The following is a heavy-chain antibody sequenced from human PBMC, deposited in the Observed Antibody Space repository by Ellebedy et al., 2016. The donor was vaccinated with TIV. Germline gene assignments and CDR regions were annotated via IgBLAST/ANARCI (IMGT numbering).Heavy chain of an antibody. CDR2: INPTSGDT. Sequence: ASVKVSCKASGYSFNAYFIHWVRQAPGQGLEWLGRINPTSGDTTFAQKFLGRVTMTRDTSFSTAYLELSRLRSDDTAVYYCARAYYYDSIAYYFDSWGQGTLVTVSS. D-gene: IGHD3-22*01. CDR1: GYSFNAYF. J-gene: IGHJ4*02. V-gene: IGHV1-2*06. CDR3: ARAYYYDSIAYYFDS.